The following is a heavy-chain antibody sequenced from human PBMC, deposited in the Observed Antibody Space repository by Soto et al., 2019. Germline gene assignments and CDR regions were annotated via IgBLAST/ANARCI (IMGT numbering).Heavy chain of an antibody. V-gene: IGHV4-39*01. CDR3: ARMSQRDCNGCSCPSWVDP. Sequence: SETLSLTCTVSGGSISSSGSYWSWIRQPPGKGLEWIGSIYYSGTTYYNPSLKSRVIISVDTSKGQFSLNLSSVTAADTSVYYCARMSQRDCNGCSCPSWVDPWGQGTLVTVSS. J-gene: IGHJ5*02. D-gene: IGHD2-15*01. CDR2: IYYSGTT. CDR1: GGSISSSGSY.